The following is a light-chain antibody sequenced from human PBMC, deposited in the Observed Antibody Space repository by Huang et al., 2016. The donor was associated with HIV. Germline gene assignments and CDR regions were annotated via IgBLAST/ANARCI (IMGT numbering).Light chain of an antibody. CDR2: DGS. Sequence: EIVLTQSPATLSVSPGERVTLSCRASQSIRSNLAWFQQKPGQAPRLLSYDGSTRSTGVPASFSGLASGTAFTLTVSSLQSDDLPVYFCHQYNKWHSFGQGTKLDI. J-gene: IGKJ2*01. CDR1: QSIRSN. V-gene: IGKV3-15*01. CDR3: HQYNKWHS.